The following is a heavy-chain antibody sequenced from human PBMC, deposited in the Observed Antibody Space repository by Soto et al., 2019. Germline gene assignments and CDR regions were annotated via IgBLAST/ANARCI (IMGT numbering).Heavy chain of an antibody. CDR2: IYYSGST. CDR1: GGSTSSGDYD. Sequence: SETLSLTCPVSGGSTSSGDYDWSWIRQPPGKGLEWVGYIYYSGSTYYNPSLKSRVTISVDTSKNQFSLKLSYVTAADTAVYYCARDNILGILYGGMDVWGQGTTVTVSS. CDR3: ARDNILGILYGGMDV. V-gene: IGHV4-30-4*01. D-gene: IGHD2-8*01. J-gene: IGHJ6*02.